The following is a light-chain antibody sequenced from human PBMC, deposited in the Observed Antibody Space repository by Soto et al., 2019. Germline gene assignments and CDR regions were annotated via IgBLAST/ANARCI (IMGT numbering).Light chain of an antibody. CDR2: GVS. V-gene: IGKV3-20*01. Sequence: ENVLTQSPGTLSLSPGERATLSCRASHSVTNSFFAWYQQKPGQAPRLLIYGVSSRATGIPDRFSGSGSGTDFTLTISRLEPEDFVVYYCQQYSTLPHTFGQGTKLEVK. CDR3: QQYSTLPHT. CDR1: HSVTNSF. J-gene: IGKJ2*01.